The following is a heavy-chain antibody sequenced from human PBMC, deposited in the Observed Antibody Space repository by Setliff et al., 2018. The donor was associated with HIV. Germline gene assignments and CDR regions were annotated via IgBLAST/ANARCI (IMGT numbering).Heavy chain of an antibody. CDR3: ARGRNYDSSGYGDYYYYMDV. V-gene: IGHV1-69*13. CDR2: IIPIFGTT. Sequence: ASVKVSCKASGGTFSSYPISWVRQAPGQGLEWMGGIIPIFGTTHYAPKFQGRVTVTADESTSTAYMQLSSLRSDDTAVYYCARGRNYDSSGYGDYYYYMDVWGKGTTVTVSS. J-gene: IGHJ6*03. D-gene: IGHD3-22*01. CDR1: GGTFSSYP.